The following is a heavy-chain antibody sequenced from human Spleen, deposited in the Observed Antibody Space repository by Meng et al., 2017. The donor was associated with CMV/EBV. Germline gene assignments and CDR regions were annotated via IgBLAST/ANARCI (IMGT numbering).Heavy chain of an antibody. Sequence: LSLTCAASGFAFSDYYMSWIRLAPGKGLECISYISSSGNTIYYADSVKGRFTISRDSAKNSLYLQMNSLRAEDTAVYYCAREIYRNDILTGSYYYYGMDVWGQGTTVTVSS. V-gene: IGHV3-11*04. J-gene: IGHJ6*02. CDR2: ISSSGNTI. CDR3: AREIYRNDILTGSYYYYGMDV. CDR1: GFAFSDYY. D-gene: IGHD3-9*01.